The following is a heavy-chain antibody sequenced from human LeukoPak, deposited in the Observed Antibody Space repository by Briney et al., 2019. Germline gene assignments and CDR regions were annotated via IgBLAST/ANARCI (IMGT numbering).Heavy chain of an antibody. J-gene: IGHJ4*02. CDR2: IYYSGST. CDR1: GGSISSYY. D-gene: IGHD3-22*01. CDR3: ARSTEYYYDSSGYYRIFDY. Sequence: SETLPLTCTVSGGSISSYYWSWIRQPPGKGLEWIGYIYYSGSTNYNPSLKSRVTISVDTSKNQFSLKLSSVTAADTAVYYCARSTEYYYDSSGYYRIFDYWGQGTLVTVSS. V-gene: IGHV4-59*01.